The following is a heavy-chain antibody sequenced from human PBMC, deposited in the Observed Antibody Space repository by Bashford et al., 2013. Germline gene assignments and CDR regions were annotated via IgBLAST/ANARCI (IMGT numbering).Heavy chain of an antibody. CDR2: INAGNGNT. Sequence: ASVKVSCKASGYTFISYAMHWVRQAPGQRLEWMGWINAGNGNTKYSEIFQGRVTFTRDTVASTFYMELSSLRSKDTAVYYCAKPYYDLLTGQYDAFDIWGQGTMVTVSS. CDR1: GYTFISYA. D-gene: IGHD3-9*01. J-gene: IGHJ3*02. CDR3: AKPYYDLLTGQYDAFDI. V-gene: IGHV1-3*01.